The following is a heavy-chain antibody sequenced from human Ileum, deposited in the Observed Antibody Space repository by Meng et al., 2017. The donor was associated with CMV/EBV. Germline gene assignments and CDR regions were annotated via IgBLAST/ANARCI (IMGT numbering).Heavy chain of an antibody. CDR2: VYYSGTT. CDR1: VRSTTSSTFY. Sequence: LHLQVLGPDLGQPSDTLSLPCPASVRSTTSSTFYWCLIRQPPGKGLEWIESVYYSGTTYYNPSLKSRVNMSIDTSKNRFSLKLSSATAADTAVYYCARNVGFYSSQIAYWGQGALVTVSS. CDR3: ARNVGFYSSQIAY. J-gene: IGHJ4*02. D-gene: IGHD3-3*01. V-gene: IGHV4-39*07.